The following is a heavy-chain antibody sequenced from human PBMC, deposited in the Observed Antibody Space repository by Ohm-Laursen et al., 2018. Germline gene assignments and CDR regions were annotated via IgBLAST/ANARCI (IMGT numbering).Heavy chain of an antibody. V-gene: IGHV3-9*01. CDR2: ISWNSDSI. CDR3: AKQTGSPAGIGGRFDP. Sequence: SLRLSCAASGFTFDHYAMHWVRQAPGKGLEWVSGISWNSDSIGYADSVKGRFTISRDNAKNSLYLQMNSLRAEDTALYYCAKQTGSPAGIGGRFDPWGQGTLVTVSS. J-gene: IGHJ5*02. CDR1: GFTFDHYA. D-gene: IGHD2-2*02.